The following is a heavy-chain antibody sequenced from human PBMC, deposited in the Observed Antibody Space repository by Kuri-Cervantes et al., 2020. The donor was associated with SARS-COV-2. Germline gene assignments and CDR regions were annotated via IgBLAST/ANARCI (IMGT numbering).Heavy chain of an antibody. CDR1: GFSLSTSGMR. Sequence: SGPTLVKPTQTPTLTCTFSGFSLSTSGMRVSWIRQPPGKALEWLARIDWDDDKFYSTSLKTRLTISKDTSKNQVVLTMTNMDPVDTATYYCARTAGTIFGVSYYFDYWGQGTLVTVSS. J-gene: IGHJ4*02. V-gene: IGHV2-70*04. D-gene: IGHD3-3*01. CDR2: IDWDDDK. CDR3: ARTAGTIFGVSYYFDY.